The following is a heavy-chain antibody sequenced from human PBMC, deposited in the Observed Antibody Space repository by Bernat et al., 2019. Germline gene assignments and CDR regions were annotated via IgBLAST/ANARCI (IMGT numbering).Heavy chain of an antibody. CDR1: GFTFSDYY. Sequence: QVQLVESGGGLVKPGGSLRLSCAASGFTFSDYYMSWIRQAPGKGLEWVSYISSSGSTIYYADSVKGRFTISRDNAKNSLYLQMNSLRAEDAAVYYWARAKVPFSSSWSFDLWGRGTLVTVSS. V-gene: IGHV3-11*01. J-gene: IGHJ2*01. CDR2: ISSSGSTI. D-gene: IGHD6-13*01. CDR3: ARAKVPFSSSWSFDL.